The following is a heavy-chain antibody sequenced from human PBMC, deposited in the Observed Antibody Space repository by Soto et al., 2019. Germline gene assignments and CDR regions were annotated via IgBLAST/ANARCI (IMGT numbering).Heavy chain of an antibody. CDR3: ATGRYYDSSGWLSWAFDP. CDR1: GYTLTELS. V-gene: IGHV1-24*01. Sequence: QVQLVQSGAEVKKPGASVKVSCKVSGYTLTELSMHWVRQAPGKGLEWMGGFDPEDGETIYAQKFQGRVTITKDTSTDTAYMELSSLRSEDTAVYYCATGRYYDSSGWLSWAFDPWGQGTLVTVSS. D-gene: IGHD3-22*01. CDR2: FDPEDGET. J-gene: IGHJ5*02.